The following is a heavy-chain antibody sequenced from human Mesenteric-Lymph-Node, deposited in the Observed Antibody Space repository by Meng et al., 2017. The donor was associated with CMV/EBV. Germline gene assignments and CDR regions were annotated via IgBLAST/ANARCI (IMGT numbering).Heavy chain of an antibody. CDR1: GVSLSTSGVR. CDR2: IYWDDDK. CDR3: ARLNSGWSFDY. Sequence: CTFSGVSLSTSGVRVGWIRQPPGKALEWLALIYWDDDKRYSPSLRSRLTITKDTSKNQVVLTMTNMDPVDTATYYCARLNSGWSFDYWGQGTLVTVSS. V-gene: IGHV2-5*02. D-gene: IGHD6-19*01. J-gene: IGHJ4*02.